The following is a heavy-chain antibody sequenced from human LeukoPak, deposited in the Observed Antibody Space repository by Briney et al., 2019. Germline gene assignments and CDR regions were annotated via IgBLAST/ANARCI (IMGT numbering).Heavy chain of an antibody. CDR2: IYYSGDT. J-gene: IGHJ5*02. CDR3: VRGPYGASISKWFDP. CDR1: RGSISGYS. D-gene: IGHD4/OR15-4a*01. V-gene: IGHV4-59*01. Sequence: SETLSLTCAVSRGSISGYSWSWIRQSPGGGLEWIGYIYYSGDTAYNPSLRSRVTFSVDTSKNQFSLQLRSVTTADTAVYYCVRGPYGASISKWFDPWGQGTQVIVSP.